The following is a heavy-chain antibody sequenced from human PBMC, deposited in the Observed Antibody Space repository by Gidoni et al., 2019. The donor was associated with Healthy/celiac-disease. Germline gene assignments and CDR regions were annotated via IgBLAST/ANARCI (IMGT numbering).Heavy chain of an antibody. J-gene: IGHJ4*02. CDR2: ISSSSSYI. Sequence: EVQLVESGGGLVKAGASLSLSCAAAGFTFSSSSMIGVRPAPGKGREWVSSISSSSSYIYYADSVKGRFTISRDKAKNSLYLQMNSLRAEDTAVYYCARGLIAHFDYWGKGTLVTVSS. D-gene: IGHD6-13*01. V-gene: IGHV3-21*01. CDR1: GFTFSSSS. CDR3: ARGLIAHFDY.